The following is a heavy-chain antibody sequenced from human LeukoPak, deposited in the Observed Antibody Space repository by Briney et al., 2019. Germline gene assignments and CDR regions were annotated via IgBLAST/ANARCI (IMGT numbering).Heavy chain of an antibody. CDR1: GYSFIRYH. Sequence: ASVKVSCKASGYSFIRYHIHWVRQAPGQGLEWMGVLKLYDGSISHAQKFQGRVTMTSDTSTSTVYMELSSLRSEDTAVYYCARGDSSGYPPYWGQGTLVTVSS. V-gene: IGHV1-46*01. J-gene: IGHJ4*02. CDR2: LKLYDGSI. CDR3: ARGDSSGYPPY. D-gene: IGHD3-22*01.